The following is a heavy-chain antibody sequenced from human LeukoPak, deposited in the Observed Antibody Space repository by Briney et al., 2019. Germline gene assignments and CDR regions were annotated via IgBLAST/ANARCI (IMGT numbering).Heavy chain of an antibody. CDR2: IIPIFGTA. CDR1: GGTFSSYS. Sequence: SVKVSCKASGGTFSSYSISWVRQAPGQGLEWMGRIIPIFGTANYAQKFQGRVTITTDESTSTAYMELSSLRSEDTAVYYCARENIHCSGGSCYSNDAFDIWGQGTMVTVSS. D-gene: IGHD2-15*01. V-gene: IGHV1-69*05. J-gene: IGHJ3*02. CDR3: ARENIHCSGGSCYSNDAFDI.